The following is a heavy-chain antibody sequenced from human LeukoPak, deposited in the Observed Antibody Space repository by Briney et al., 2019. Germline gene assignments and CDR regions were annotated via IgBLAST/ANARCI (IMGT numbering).Heavy chain of an antibody. CDR1: GFTVSTTY. Sequence: GGSLRLSCAASGFTVSTTYMSWVRQAPGKGLEWVSFMYGTGNIYYADSVKGRFTISRDNSKNTLHLQMNSLRAEDTAIYYCAKTSRVNSAYDSPFDYWGQGTLVTVSS. D-gene: IGHD5-12*01. CDR3: AKTSRVNSAYDSPFDY. CDR2: MYGTGNI. J-gene: IGHJ4*02. V-gene: IGHV3-53*01.